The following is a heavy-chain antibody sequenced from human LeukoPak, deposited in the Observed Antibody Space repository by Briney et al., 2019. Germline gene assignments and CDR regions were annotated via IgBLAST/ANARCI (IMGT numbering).Heavy chain of an antibody. J-gene: IGHJ5*02. CDR2: ISGSGGST. Sequence: GGSLRLSCAASGFTFSTYSMNWVRQAPGKGLQWVSAISGSGGSTYYADSVKGRFTISRDNSKNTLYLQMNSLRAEDTAVYYCAKDNPYDSSGYYYDRWGQGTLVTVSS. D-gene: IGHD3-22*01. CDR3: AKDNPYDSSGYYYDR. CDR1: GFTFSTYS. V-gene: IGHV3-23*01.